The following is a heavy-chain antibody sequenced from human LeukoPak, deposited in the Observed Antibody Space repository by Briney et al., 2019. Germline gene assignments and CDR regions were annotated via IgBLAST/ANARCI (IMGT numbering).Heavy chain of an antibody. CDR2: IYYSGST. CDR3: ASSPTFAGLYYFDY. CDR1: GGSISSYY. V-gene: IGHV4-59*01. D-gene: IGHD6-13*01. J-gene: IGHJ4*02. Sequence: SETLSLTCTVSGGSISSYYWSWIRQPPGKGLEWIGYIYYSGSTNYNPSLKSRVTISVDTSKNQFSLKQSSVTAADTAVYYCASSPTFAGLYYFDYWGQGTLVTVSS.